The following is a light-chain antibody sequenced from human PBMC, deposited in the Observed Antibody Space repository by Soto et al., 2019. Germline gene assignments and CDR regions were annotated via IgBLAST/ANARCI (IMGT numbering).Light chain of an antibody. CDR2: DSA. CDR1: EDIGKY. J-gene: IGKJ3*01. V-gene: IGKV1-33*01. CDR3: HQYDILPPT. Sequence: DIQMTQSPSSLSASVGDRVTMTCQASEDIGKYLNWYQQTSGKAPKLLIYDSAKLQTGGPSRFSASGSGKTCTFAIRSLQPEDSATYYWHQYDILPPTFGPGITVDLK.